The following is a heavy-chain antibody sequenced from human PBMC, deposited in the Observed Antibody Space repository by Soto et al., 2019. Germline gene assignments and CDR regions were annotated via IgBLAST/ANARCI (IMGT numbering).Heavy chain of an antibody. CDR3: ARVPNYGDYFFFDY. D-gene: IGHD4-17*01. CDR1: GGSISSYY. J-gene: IGHJ4*02. CDR2: IYYSGST. V-gene: IGHV4-59*01. Sequence: SETLSLTCTVSGGSISSYYWSWIRQPPGKGLEWIGYIYYSGSTNYNPSLKSRVTISVDTSKNQFSLKLSSVTAADTAVYYCARVPNYGDYFFFDYWGQGTLVTVSS.